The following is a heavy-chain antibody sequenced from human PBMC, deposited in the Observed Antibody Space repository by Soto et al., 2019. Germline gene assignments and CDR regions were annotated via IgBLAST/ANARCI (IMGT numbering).Heavy chain of an antibody. CDR3: ARERIAGRRTLDY. CDR2: IWSDGSNE. Sequence: QVYLVESGGGVVQPGRSLRLSCEASAFTFSNYAMHWVRQAPGRGLEWVALIWSDGSNEHYADSLKGRFTISRDNSKNTVYLQMNSLTADDTAVYYCARERIAGRRTLDYWGQGTLVTVSS. J-gene: IGHJ4*02. CDR1: AFTFSNYA. D-gene: IGHD6-6*01. V-gene: IGHV3-33*01.